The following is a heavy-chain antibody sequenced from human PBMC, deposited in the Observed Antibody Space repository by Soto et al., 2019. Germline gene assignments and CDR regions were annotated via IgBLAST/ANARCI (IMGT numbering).Heavy chain of an antibody. CDR3: ARRIPFGYGMDV. J-gene: IGHJ6*02. V-gene: IGHV1-3*03. D-gene: IGHD2-21*01. CDR1: GYTFTSYA. CDR2: INAGNGNT. Sequence: GASVKVSCKASGYTFTSYAMHWVRQAPGQRLEWMGWINAGNGNTKYSQKFQGRFTISRDNSKNTLYLQMGSLRAEDMAVYYCARRIPFGYGMDVWGQGTTVTVSS.